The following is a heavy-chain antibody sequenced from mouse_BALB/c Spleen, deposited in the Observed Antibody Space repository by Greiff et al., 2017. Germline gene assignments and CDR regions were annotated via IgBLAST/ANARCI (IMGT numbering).Heavy chain of an antibody. Sequence: DVHLVESGGGLVQPGGSLKLSCAASGFTFSSYGMSWVRQTPDKRLELVATINSNGGSTYYPDSVKGRFTISRDNAKNTLYLQMSSLKSEDTAMYYCARRFTVVGDYWGQGTTLTVSS. CDR2: INSNGGST. CDR3: ARRFTVVGDY. J-gene: IGHJ2*01. CDR1: GFTFSSYG. D-gene: IGHD1-1*01. V-gene: IGHV5-6-3*01.